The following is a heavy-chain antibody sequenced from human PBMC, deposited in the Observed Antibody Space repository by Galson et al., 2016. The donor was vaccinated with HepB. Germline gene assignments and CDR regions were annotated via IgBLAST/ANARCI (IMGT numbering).Heavy chain of an antibody. Sequence: SGYTFTTYYMHWVRQAPGQGLEWMGIITPGGGSTSYAQKFQGRITGTRETSTSPVYMELSSLISEDTAVYYCAREGYNSGWYYWGQGTLVTVSS. CDR1: GYTFTTYY. CDR2: ITPGGGST. CDR3: AREGYNSGWYY. J-gene: IGHJ4*02. D-gene: IGHD6-19*01. V-gene: IGHV1-46*01.